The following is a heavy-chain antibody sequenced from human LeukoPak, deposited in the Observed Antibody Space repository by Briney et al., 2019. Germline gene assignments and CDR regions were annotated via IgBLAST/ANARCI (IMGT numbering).Heavy chain of an antibody. J-gene: IGHJ4*02. Sequence: PGGSLRLSCAASGFTFSSYWMSWVRQAPGKGLEWVANIKQDGSEKYYVDSMKGRFTISRDNAKNSLYLQMNSLRAEDMAVYYCARDLIAARRPYYFDHWGRGTLVTVSS. CDR2: IKQDGSEK. V-gene: IGHV3-7*01. D-gene: IGHD6-6*01. CDR1: GFTFSSYW. CDR3: ARDLIAARRPYYFDH.